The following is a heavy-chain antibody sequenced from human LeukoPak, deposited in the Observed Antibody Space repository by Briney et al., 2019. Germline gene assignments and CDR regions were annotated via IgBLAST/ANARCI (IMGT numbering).Heavy chain of an antibody. J-gene: IGHJ4*02. Sequence: ASVKVSCKVSGYTLTELSMHWVRQAPGKGLEWMGGFDPEDGETIYAQKFQGRVTMTEDTSTDTAYMELSSLRSEDTAVYYCASHLIAARNSDYWGQGTLVTVSS. V-gene: IGHV1-24*01. D-gene: IGHD6-6*01. CDR1: GYTLTELS. CDR3: ASHLIAARNSDY. CDR2: FDPEDGET.